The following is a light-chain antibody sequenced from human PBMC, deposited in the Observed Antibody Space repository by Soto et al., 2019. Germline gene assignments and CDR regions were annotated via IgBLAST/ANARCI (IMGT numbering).Light chain of an antibody. CDR3: CSYAGIYV. CDR1: SSNVGSYNL. CDR2: EGS. Sequence: QSALTQPASVSGSPGQSITISCTGTSSNVGSYNLVSWYQQHPGKAPKLMIYEGSKRPSGVSYRFSGSKSGNTASLTISGLHAEDEADYYCCSYAGIYVFGTGTKLTVL. V-gene: IGLV2-23*01. J-gene: IGLJ1*01.